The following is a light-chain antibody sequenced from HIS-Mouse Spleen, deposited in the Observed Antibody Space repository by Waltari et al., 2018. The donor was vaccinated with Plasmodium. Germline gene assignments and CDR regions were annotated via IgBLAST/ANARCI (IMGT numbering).Light chain of an antibody. CDR2: AAS. J-gene: IGKJ1*01. Sequence: DIQMTQSPSSLSASVGDRVTITCRASQSIISYLNWYQQKPGKAPKLLIYAASSLKSGVPSRFSGSGSRTDFTLTISSLQPEYFATYYCQQSYSTWTFGQGTKVEIK. V-gene: IGKV1-39*01. CDR3: QQSYSTWT. CDR1: QSIISY.